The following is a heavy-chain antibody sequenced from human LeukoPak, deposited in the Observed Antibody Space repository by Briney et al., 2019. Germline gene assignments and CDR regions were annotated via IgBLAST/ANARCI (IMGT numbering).Heavy chain of an antibody. CDR2: IYHSGST. CDR3: ARVLKGRAPFDY. V-gene: IGHV4-4*07. J-gene: IGHJ4*02. Sequence: PSETLSLTCTVSGGSISSYYWSWIRQPAGKGLEWIGRIYHSGSTYYNPFLKSRVTISVDTSKNQFSLKLSSVTAADTAVYYCARVLKGRAPFDYWGQGTLVTVSS. CDR1: GGSISSYY.